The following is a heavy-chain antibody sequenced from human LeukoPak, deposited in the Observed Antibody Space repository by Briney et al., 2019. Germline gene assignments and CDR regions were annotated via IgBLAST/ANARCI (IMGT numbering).Heavy chain of an antibody. Sequence: ASVKVSCKASGYTFTSYGISWVRQAPGQGLEWMGWISAYNGNTNYAQRLQGRVTMTTDTSTSTAYMELRSLRSDDTAVYYCARDYDLSYYYYGMDAWGQGTTVTVSS. CDR3: ARDYDLSYYYYGMDA. J-gene: IGHJ6*02. CDR2: ISAYNGNT. V-gene: IGHV1-18*01. CDR1: GYTFTSYG. D-gene: IGHD3-3*01.